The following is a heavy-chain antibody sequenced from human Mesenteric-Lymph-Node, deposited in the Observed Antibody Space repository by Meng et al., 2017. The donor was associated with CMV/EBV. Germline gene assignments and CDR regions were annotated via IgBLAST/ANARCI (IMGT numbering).Heavy chain of an antibody. CDR1: TGYY. J-gene: IGHJ4*02. CDR3: ARVPTYYDILTGYYPTYYFDY. D-gene: IGHD3-9*01. Sequence: TGYYMHWVRQAPGQGLEWMGRINPNSGGTNYAQKFQGRVTMTRDTSISTAYMELSRLRSDDTAVYYCARVPTYYDILTGYYPTYYFDYWGQGTLVTVS. CDR2: INPNSGGT. V-gene: IGHV1-2*06.